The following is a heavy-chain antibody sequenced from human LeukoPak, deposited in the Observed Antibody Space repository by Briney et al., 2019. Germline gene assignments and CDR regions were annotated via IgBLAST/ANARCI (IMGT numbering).Heavy chain of an antibody. J-gene: IGHJ4*02. D-gene: IGHD4-17*01. CDR2: ILYSGST. V-gene: IGHV4-59*08. CDR3: ARVGYGDHFDY. CDR1: GDSISGYH. Sequence: PSETLSLTCTVSGDSISGYHWSWVRQSLVKGLGFIGYILYSGSTNYNPSLKSRVTISVDTSKNQFSLRLSSVTAADTAVYYCARVGYGDHFDYWGQGTLVTVSS.